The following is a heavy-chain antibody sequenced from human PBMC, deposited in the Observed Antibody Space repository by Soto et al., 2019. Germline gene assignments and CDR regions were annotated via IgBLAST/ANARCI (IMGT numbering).Heavy chain of an antibody. D-gene: IGHD6-13*01. V-gene: IGHV1-3*01. CDR1: GFAFTTYS. J-gene: IGHJ4*02. CDR3: ARELAAPGTTFDY. Sequence: ASLKVSCKASGFAFTTYSLHWVRQAPGQRLEWMAWINGGNGNTEYSQKFQDRVTITRDTSASTVYMELSSLRSEDTAVYYCARELAAPGTTFDYWGQGALVTVSS. CDR2: INGGNGNT.